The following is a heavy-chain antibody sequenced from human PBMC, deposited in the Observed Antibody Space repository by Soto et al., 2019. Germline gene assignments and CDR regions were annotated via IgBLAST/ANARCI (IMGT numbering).Heavy chain of an antibody. Sequence: HPGGSLRLSCAASGFTFSSYWMSWVRQAPGKGLEWVANIKQDGSEKYYVDSVKGRFTISRDNAKNSLYLQMNSLRAEDTAVYYCARERNDYSNYRHYYYGRDVWGQGTTVT. CDR1: GFTFSSYW. CDR2: IKQDGSEK. V-gene: IGHV3-7*01. J-gene: IGHJ6*02. D-gene: IGHD4-4*01. CDR3: ARERNDYSNYRHYYYGRDV.